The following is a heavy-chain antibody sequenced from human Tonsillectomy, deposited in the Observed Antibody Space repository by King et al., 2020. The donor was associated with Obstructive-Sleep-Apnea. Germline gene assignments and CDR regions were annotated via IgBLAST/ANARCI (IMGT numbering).Heavy chain of an antibody. CDR3: ASIQYDGSWTGPGP. V-gene: IGHV1-58*03. CDR1: GFTFTKSA. D-gene: IGHD3/OR15-3a*01. Sequence: QLVQSGPEVKKPGTSVKVYCKASGFTFTKSAVQWVRQARGQRLEWIGGIAVGSGDTNYAQKYQERVTITRDISTSTTYMELSSLRSDDTAVYYCASIQYDGSWTGPGPWGQGTVLTVS. CDR2: IAVGSGDT. J-gene: IGHJ1*01.